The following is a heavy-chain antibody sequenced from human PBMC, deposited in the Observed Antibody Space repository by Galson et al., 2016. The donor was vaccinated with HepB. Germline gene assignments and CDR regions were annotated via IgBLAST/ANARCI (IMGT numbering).Heavy chain of an antibody. Sequence: SVKVSCKVSGGSFSKSAINWVRQAPGQGLEWKGGIIPKFQTPNYAQRFQDRVTITADLSTNTAYMELTGLKSEDAAVYFCARDPRAIDYFDSWGQGTLITVSS. V-gene: IGHV1-69*13. CDR1: GGSFSKSA. CDR3: ARDPRAIDYFDS. CDR2: IIPKFQTP. D-gene: IGHD3-10*01. J-gene: IGHJ4*02.